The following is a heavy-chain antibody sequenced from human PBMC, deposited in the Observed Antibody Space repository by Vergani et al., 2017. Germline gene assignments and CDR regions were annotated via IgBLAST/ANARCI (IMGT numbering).Heavy chain of an antibody. CDR1: GGSVSSGSYY. V-gene: IGHV4-61*01. CDR3: ARAGIVGATKXFDY. J-gene: IGHJ4*02. CDR2: IYYSGST. Sequence: QVQLQESGPGLVKPSETLSLTCTVSGGSVSSGSYYWSWIRQPPGKGLEWIGYIYYSGSTNYNPSLKSRVTISVDTSKNQFSLKLSSVTAADTAVYYCARAGIVGATKXFDYWGQGTLVTVSS. D-gene: IGHD1-26*01.